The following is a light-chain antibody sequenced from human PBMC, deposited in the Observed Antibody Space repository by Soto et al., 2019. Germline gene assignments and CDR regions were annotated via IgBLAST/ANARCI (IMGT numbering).Light chain of an antibody. CDR2: AAS. CDR1: QSISNY. Sequence: DIHMTQSPSSLSASVGDRVTITCRASQSISNYLSWYQKIPGKAPKLLIYAASTLRSGVSSRFSGSGSGTDFTLTISSLQPEDFATYYCQQSYSTPWTFGQGTKVEIK. V-gene: IGKV1-39*01. CDR3: QQSYSTPWT. J-gene: IGKJ1*01.